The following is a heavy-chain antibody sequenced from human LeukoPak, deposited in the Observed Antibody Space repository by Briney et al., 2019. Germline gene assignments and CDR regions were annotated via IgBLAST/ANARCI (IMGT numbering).Heavy chain of an antibody. CDR2: ISWNSDNI. Sequence: PSRSLRLSCAVSGFTFDDYAMHWVRQVPGKGMEWVSSISWNSDNIGYADSVEGRFTISRDNAKNSLYLQMNSLRAEDTALYFCATNGGGDSGYGNFDYWGQGTLVTVSS. CDR3: ATNGGGDSGYGNFDY. CDR1: GFTFDDYA. J-gene: IGHJ4*02. D-gene: IGHD5-12*01. V-gene: IGHV3-9*01.